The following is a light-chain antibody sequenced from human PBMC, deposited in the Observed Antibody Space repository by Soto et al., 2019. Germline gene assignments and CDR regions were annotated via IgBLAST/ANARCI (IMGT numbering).Light chain of an antibody. V-gene: IGKV1-39*01. CDR2: AAS. Sequence: DIQMTQSPSSLSASVGHRVTITCRASQSISSNLNWYQQKPGKAPKLLIYAASSLQSGVPTRFSGSGSGTDFTLTISSLQPEDFATYSCQQSYTTPYTFGQGTKLELK. CDR1: QSISSN. CDR3: QQSYTTPYT. J-gene: IGKJ2*01.